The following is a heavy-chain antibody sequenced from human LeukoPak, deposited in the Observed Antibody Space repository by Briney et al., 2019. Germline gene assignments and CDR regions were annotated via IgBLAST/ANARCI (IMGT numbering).Heavy chain of an antibody. J-gene: IGHJ4*02. V-gene: IGHV3-23*01. CDR3: AKGSSTPGHFDF. CDR1: GGTFSSYY. CDR2: INGSGSST. Sequence: GGSLTLSCAVSGGTFSSYYMSWVRQPPGKGLEWVSAINGSGSSTYYPDSVKGRFTISRDNSKSTLYLQMNSLRAEDTAVYYCAKGSSTPGHFDFWGQETLVTVSS. D-gene: IGHD3-10*01.